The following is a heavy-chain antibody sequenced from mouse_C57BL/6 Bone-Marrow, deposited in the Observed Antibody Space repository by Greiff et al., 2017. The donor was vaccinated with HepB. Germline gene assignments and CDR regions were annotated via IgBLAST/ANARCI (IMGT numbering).Heavy chain of an antibody. V-gene: IGHV5-6*01. CDR3: AKTDGISGYVKYYAMDY. J-gene: IGHJ4*01. Sequence: EVNVVESGGDLVKPGGSPKISCAASGFSFSSYGMSWVRQTQDKRLEWLATISSGGSYTYYTDSVKGRFTISRDNAKNTLYLQMSSLKSEDTALYSCAKTDGISGYVKYYAMDYWGQGTSVTVSS. D-gene: IGHD3-2*02. CDR2: ISSGGSYT. CDR1: GFSFSSYG.